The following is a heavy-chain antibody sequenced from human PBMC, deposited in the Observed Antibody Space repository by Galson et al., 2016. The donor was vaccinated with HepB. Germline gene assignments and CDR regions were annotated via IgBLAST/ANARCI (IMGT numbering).Heavy chain of an antibody. CDR1: GFTFSIYA. V-gene: IGHV3-48*04. J-gene: IGHJ4*02. CDR2: IDGESGIK. D-gene: IGHD1-26*01. Sequence: SLRLSCAASGFTFSIYAMSWVRQSPGKGLEWISYIDGESGIKLYADSVKGRFSISRDNAENSLHLQMNTLRAEDTAVYYCARDGTGSGSYSGAFYWGQGALVTVSS. CDR3: ARDGTGSGSYSGAFY.